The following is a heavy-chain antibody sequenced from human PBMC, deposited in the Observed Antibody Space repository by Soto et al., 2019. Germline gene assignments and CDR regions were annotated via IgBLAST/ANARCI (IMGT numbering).Heavy chain of an antibody. CDR3: ARRNPTRDYGVTPNFDY. CDR1: GYTFTSYG. D-gene: IGHD4-17*01. Sequence: QVQLVQSGAEVKKPGASVKVSCKASGYTFTSYGISWVRQAPGQGLEWMGWISAYNGNTNYAQKLQGRVTMTTDTPTSTAYMGLRRLGSDETAVYYCARRNPTRDYGVTPNFDYWGQGTLVTVSS. V-gene: IGHV1-18*01. J-gene: IGHJ4*02. CDR2: ISAYNGNT.